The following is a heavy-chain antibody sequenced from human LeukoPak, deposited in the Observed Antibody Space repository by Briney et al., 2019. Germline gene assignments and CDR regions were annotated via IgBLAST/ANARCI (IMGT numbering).Heavy chain of an antibody. J-gene: IGHJ4*02. Sequence: TLSLTCTVSGGSISSGGYYWSWIRQPPGKGLEWIGYIYHSGSTYYNPSLKSRVTISVDRSKNQFSLKLSSVTAADTAVYYCARDRGIAAAGTGLDYWGQGTLVTVSS. V-gene: IGHV4-30-2*01. D-gene: IGHD6-13*01. CDR1: GGSISSGGYY. CDR3: ARDRGIAAAGTGLDY. CDR2: IYHSGST.